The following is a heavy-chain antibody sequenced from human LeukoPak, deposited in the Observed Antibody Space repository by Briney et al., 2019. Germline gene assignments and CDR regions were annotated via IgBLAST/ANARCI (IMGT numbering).Heavy chain of an antibody. Sequence: SETLSLTCTVSGASISTSAYYWGWIRQPPGKGLDWIGNIYYSGSTYYNPSLKSRFTISVDSSKNQFSLRLSSVTAADTAVYYCARGGYYGSGNDFRCYPWGQGNLVTVSS. CDR3: ARGGYYGSGNDFRCYP. V-gene: IGHV4-39*07. CDR2: IYYSGST. J-gene: IGHJ5*02. CDR1: GASISTSAYY. D-gene: IGHD3-10*01.